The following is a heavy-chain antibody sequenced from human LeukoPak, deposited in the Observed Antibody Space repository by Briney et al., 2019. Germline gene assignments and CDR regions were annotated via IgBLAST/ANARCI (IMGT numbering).Heavy chain of an antibody. V-gene: IGHV1-69*13. CDR1: GYIFTNYG. CDR3: ARALSYYYGSGDDHYYYGMDV. Sequence: ASVRVSCKTSGYIFTNYGVSWVRQAPGQGLEWMGGIIPIFGTANYAQKFQGRVTITADESTSTAYMELSSLRSEDTAVYYCARALSYYYGSGDDHYYYGMDVWGQGTTVTVSS. J-gene: IGHJ6*02. CDR2: IIPIFGTA. D-gene: IGHD3-10*01.